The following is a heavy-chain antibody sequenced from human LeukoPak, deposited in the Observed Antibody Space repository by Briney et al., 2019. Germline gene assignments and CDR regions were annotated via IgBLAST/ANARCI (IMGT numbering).Heavy chain of an antibody. D-gene: IGHD2-21*02. J-gene: IGHJ4*02. Sequence: GASVKVSCKASQYSFSDYAIHWVRQAPGQRLEWMGWIDAGNGRTKYSQSFQGRLTIIRDTSATTAYMELSGLTSEDTAVYYCATGGAYCGGDCYPVDYFDYWGQGTLVTVSS. CDR1: QYSFSDYA. V-gene: IGHV1-3*01. CDR3: ATGGAYCGGDCYPVDYFDY. CDR2: IDAGNGRT.